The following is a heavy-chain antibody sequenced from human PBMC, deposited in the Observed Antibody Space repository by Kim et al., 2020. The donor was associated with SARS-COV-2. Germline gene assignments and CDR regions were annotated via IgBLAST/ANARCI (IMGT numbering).Heavy chain of an antibody. CDR3: ASHITGHDGGHYGMDV. V-gene: IGHV5-51*01. Sequence: GESLKISCKGSGYSFTSYWIGWVRQMPGKGLEWMGIIYPGDSDTRYSPSFQGQVTISADKSISTAYLQWSSLKASDTAMYYCASHITGHDGGHYGMDVWGQGTTVTVSS. D-gene: IGHD1-20*01. J-gene: IGHJ6*02. CDR2: IYPGDSDT. CDR1: GYSFTSYW.